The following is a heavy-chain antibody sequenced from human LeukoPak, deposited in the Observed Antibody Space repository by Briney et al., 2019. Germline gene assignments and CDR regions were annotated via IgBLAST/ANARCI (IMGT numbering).Heavy chain of an antibody. J-gene: IGHJ4*02. D-gene: IGHD1-26*01. CDR3: ATSGIVTVDSQLDH. V-gene: IGHV1-2*02. Sequence: GASVKVSCKASGYTFTGYYIHWVRQAPGQGLEWMGWINPTTGGTNSAQKFQGRVTMTRDTSISTAYMELRRLRSDDTAVYYCATSGIVTVDSQLDHWGQGTLVTV. CDR1: GYTFTGYY. CDR2: INPTTGGT.